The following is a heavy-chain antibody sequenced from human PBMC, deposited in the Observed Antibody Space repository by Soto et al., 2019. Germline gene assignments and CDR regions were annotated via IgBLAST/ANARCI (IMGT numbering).Heavy chain of an antibody. J-gene: IGHJ4*02. CDR3: AKDHVLLWFGELFTFDY. CDR1: GFTFSSYA. CDR2: ISGSGGST. D-gene: IGHD3-10*01. Sequence: PGGSLRLSCAASGFTFSSYAMSWVRQAPGKGLEWVSAISGSGGSTYYADSVKGRFTISRDNSKNTLYLQMNSLRAEDTAVYYCAKDHVLLWFGELFTFDYWGQGTLVTVSS. V-gene: IGHV3-23*01.